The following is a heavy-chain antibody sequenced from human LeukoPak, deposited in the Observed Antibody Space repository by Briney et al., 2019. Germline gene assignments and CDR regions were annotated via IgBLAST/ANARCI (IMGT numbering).Heavy chain of an antibody. CDR1: GFSVRSYC. CDR2: ISSSSSYI. V-gene: IGHV3-21*01. CDR3: ASPHYYDSSGGGYAFDI. D-gene: IGHD3-22*01. Sequence: SGGSLRLSCAASGFSVRSYCMTWVRQAPGKGLEWVSSISSSSSYIYYADSVKGRFTISRDNAKNSLYLQMNSLRAEDTAVYYCASPHYYDSSGGGYAFDIWGQGTMVTVSS. J-gene: IGHJ3*02.